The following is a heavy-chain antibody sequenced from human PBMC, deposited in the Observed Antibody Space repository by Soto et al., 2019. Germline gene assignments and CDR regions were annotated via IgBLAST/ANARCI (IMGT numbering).Heavy chain of an antibody. Sequence: ASVKVSCKASGYTFTSYGISWVRQAPGQGLEWMGWINANNGGTNYAQKFQGRVTMTRDTSISTAYMELSRLISDDTAVYYCARGDVRVVASFDPWGQGALVTVSS. CDR1: GYTFTSYG. CDR3: ARGDVRVVASFDP. D-gene: IGHD2-15*01. CDR2: INANNGGT. V-gene: IGHV1-2*02. J-gene: IGHJ5*02.